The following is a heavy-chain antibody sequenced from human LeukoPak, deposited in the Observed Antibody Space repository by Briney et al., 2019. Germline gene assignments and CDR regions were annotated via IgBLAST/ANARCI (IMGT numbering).Heavy chain of an antibody. CDR1: GYTFTTYG. D-gene: IGHD3-22*01. J-gene: IGHJ3*02. V-gene: IGHV1-18*01. Sequence: ASVKVSCKASGYTFTTYGVTWVRQAPRQGLEWMVWISAYNGDTNYAEKFQGRFTMTTDTSTNTVYMELRSLRSDDTALYFCARGSSGRYSPDDAFDIWGQGTMVTVSS. CDR3: ARGSSGRYSPDDAFDI. CDR2: ISAYNGDT.